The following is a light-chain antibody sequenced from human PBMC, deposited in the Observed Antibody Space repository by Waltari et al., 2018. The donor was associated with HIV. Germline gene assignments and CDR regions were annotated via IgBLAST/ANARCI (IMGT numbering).Light chain of an antibody. V-gene: IGLV3-21*04. CDR1: NIGSKS. CDR3: QVWDSSSDHRV. Sequence: SYVLTQPPSVSVAPGKTARITCGGNNIGSKSVHWYQQKPGQAPVMVIYYDSDRPSGRRERFAGSNSGNTATLTISRVEAGDEADYYCQVWDSSSDHRVFGGGTKLTVL. J-gene: IGLJ3*02. CDR2: YDS.